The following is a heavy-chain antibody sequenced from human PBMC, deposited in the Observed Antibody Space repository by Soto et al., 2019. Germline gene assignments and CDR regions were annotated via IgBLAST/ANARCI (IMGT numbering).Heavy chain of an antibody. CDR3: ATVPETFSPAGYYVNWFDP. CDR1: GASFTDGSLF. Sequence: PSETLSLTCTVSGASFTDGSLFWGWIRQSLGKGVEWIASTYIGGMTYYNPSLRSRVTISVDTSKSQFSLRLNSVTAADTAVYYCATVPETFSPAGYYVNWFDPWGHGTLVTVSS. CDR2: TYIGGMT. J-gene: IGHJ5*02. V-gene: IGHV4-39*01. D-gene: IGHD3-22*01.